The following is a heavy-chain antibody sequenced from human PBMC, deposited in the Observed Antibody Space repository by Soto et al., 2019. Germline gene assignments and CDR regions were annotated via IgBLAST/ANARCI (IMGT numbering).Heavy chain of an antibody. CDR1: GYTLTELS. J-gene: IGHJ5*02. CDR2: FDPEDGET. V-gene: IGHV1-24*01. Sequence: ASVKVSCKVSGYTLTELSMHWVRQAPGKGLEWMGGFDPEDGETIYAQKFQGRVTMTEDTSTDTAYMELSSLRSEDTAVYYCTTVRVREQWRGNWFDPWGQGTLVTVSS. CDR3: TTVRVREQWRGNWFDP. D-gene: IGHD6-19*01.